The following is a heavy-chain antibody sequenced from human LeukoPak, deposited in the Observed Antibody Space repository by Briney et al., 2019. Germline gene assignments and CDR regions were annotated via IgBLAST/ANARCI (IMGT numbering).Heavy chain of an antibody. V-gene: IGHV3-30-3*01. J-gene: IGHJ4*02. CDR2: ISYDGSNK. CDR1: GFTFSSYA. D-gene: IGHD6-13*01. Sequence: GGSLRLSCAASGFTFSSYAMHWVRQAPGKGLEWVAVISYDGSNKYYADSVKGRFTISRDNSKNTLYLQMNSLRAEDTAVYYCARGPLAAAGDFDYWGQGTLATVSS. CDR3: ARGPLAAAGDFDY.